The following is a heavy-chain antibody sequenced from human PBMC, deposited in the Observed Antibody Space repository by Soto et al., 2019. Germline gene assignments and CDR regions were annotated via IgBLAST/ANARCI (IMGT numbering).Heavy chain of an antibody. CDR3: ARESGGATATLDYYYFYMDV. CDR2: INPTSGVT. CDR1: GDRFTDYY. J-gene: IGHJ6*03. Sequence: QVQLVQSGAEVKEPGASVTVSCRASGDRFTDYYMHWVRQAPGQGLAWMGWINPTSGVTKYAQKFQGWVTMTRDTSIRTVYMQLSRLRFDDTAIYYCARESGGATATLDYYYFYMDVWGTGTTVTVSS. V-gene: IGHV1-2*04. D-gene: IGHD5-12*01.